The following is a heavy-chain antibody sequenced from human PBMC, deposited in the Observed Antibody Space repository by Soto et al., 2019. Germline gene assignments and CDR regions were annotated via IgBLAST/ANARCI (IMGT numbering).Heavy chain of an antibody. Sequence: TSETLSLTCTVSGGSISSYYLSWIRQPPGKGLEWIGYIYYRGSTNYNPSLKSQVTISVDTSKNQFSLKLTSVTAADTAVYYCAGGSSWYDVDWFDPWGPGTLVTVSS. CDR1: GGSISSYY. CDR2: IYYRGST. D-gene: IGHD6-13*01. J-gene: IGHJ5*02. CDR3: AGGSSWYDVDWFDP. V-gene: IGHV4-59*01.